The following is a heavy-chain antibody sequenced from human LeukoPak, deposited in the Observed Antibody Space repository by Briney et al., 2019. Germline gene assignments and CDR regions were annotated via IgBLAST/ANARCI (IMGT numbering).Heavy chain of an antibody. CDR2: ITSSSSYI. Sequence: PGGSLRLSCAASGFTFSSYSMNWVRQAPGKGLEWVSSITSSSSYIYYADSVKGRFTISGDNAKNSLYLQMTSLRAEDTAIYYCARRYCSTTNCYAFESWGQGALVTVSS. CDR3: ARRYCSTTNCYAFES. D-gene: IGHD2-2*01. V-gene: IGHV3-21*01. J-gene: IGHJ4*02. CDR1: GFTFSSYS.